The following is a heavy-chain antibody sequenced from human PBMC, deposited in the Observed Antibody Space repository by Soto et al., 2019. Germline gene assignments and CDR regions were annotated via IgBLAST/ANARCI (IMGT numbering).Heavy chain of an antibody. CDR3: ARDQSGYYFDY. Sequence: QVRLQESGPGLVKPSETLSLTCTVSGDSISAYYWSWIRQPPGKALEWIGYIHYSGSTNYNPSLKSRVTISVDTSKNQFSLDLSSVTAADTAVYYCARDQSGYYFDYWCQGTLVTVSS. J-gene: IGHJ4*02. V-gene: IGHV4-59*01. CDR1: GDSISAYY. CDR2: IHYSGST.